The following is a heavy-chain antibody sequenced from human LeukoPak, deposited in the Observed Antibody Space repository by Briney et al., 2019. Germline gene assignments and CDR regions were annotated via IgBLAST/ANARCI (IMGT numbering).Heavy chain of an antibody. D-gene: IGHD4-23*01. CDR3: ARGGSYGGYHSY. Sequence: GGSLRLSCAASGFTFSDYAMNWVRQAPGEGLEWVSALSGSGRNTYYADSAKGRFTISRDNSKNTLYLQMDSLRAEDTALYYCARGGSYGGYHSYWGQGTLVTVSS. V-gene: IGHV3-23*01. CDR1: GFTFSDYA. J-gene: IGHJ4*02. CDR2: LSGSGRNT.